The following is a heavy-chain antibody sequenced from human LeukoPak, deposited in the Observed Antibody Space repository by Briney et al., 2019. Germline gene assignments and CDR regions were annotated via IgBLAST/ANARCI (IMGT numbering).Heavy chain of an antibody. J-gene: IGHJ4*02. CDR2: IYHSGST. V-gene: IGHV4-4*02. D-gene: IGHD2-2*01. CDR3: ARVHCSSPSCNYFDY. CDR1: GGSITSSHW. Sequence: PSGTLSLTCAVSGGSITSSHWWTWVRQPPGKGLEWIGEIYHSGSTNCNPSLQSRVTMSADKSKNLFSLKLSSVTAADTAMYYCARVHCSSPSCNYFDYWGQGTPVTVSS.